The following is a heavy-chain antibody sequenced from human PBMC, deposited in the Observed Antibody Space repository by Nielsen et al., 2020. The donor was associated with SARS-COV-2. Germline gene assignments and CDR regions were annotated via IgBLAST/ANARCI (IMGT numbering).Heavy chain of an antibody. Sequence: GESLKISCAASGFTFHDYAMHWVRQAPRKGLEWVSLINWGAGSTYYADSVKGRFTISRDNAKNSLYLQMNSLRVEDTALYYCATMDGYNDFDYWGQGTLVTVSS. D-gene: IGHD5-24*01. V-gene: IGHV3-43D*03. CDR2: INWGAGST. CDR3: ATMDGYNDFDY. J-gene: IGHJ4*02. CDR1: GFTFHDYA.